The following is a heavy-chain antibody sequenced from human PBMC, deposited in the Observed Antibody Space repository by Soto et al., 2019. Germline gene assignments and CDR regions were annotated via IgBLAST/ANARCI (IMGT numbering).Heavy chain of an antibody. J-gene: IGHJ4*02. Sequence: SVKVSCKASGGTFSSYAISWVRQAPGQGLEWMGGIIPILGTANYEQKFQGRVTITADESTNIAYLQMNSLKTEDTAVYYCTRFTFGDLFLPAFDYWGQRTLFTVSS. CDR3: TRFTFGDLFLPAFDY. V-gene: IGHV1-69*13. CDR2: IIPILGTA. D-gene: IGHD3-10*01. CDR1: GGTFSSYA.